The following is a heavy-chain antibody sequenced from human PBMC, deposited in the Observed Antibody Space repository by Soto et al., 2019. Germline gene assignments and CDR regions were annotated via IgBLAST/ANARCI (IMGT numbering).Heavy chain of an antibody. V-gene: IGHV4-61*01. CDR1: GDSVSSDNYY. J-gene: IGHJ4*02. Sequence: QVQLQESGPGLVKPSETLSLTCTVSGDSVSSDNYYWTWIRQPPGKGPEWIGYIYSSGSTNYNPSLKSRVTISLDTSSNQFSLKLTSVTAADTAVYYCARDIRGYSRAFDYWGQGTLVTVSS. CDR2: IYSSGST. CDR3: ARDIRGYSRAFDY. D-gene: IGHD5-18*01.